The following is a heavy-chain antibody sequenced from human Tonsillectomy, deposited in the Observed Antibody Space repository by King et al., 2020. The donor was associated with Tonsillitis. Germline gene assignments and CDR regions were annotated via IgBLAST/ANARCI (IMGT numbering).Heavy chain of an antibody. J-gene: IGHJ3*02. Sequence: VQLVESGGGVVQPGTSLRLSCEVSAFTFRTYVLDWVRQAPGTGLEGVAVVAHDGKNKVYAESVKGRFTISRDNSKNTLFMQLNSLRPEDTAVYYCAVRRDCSDSNCYNAFYIWGQGTMVTVSS. CDR1: AFTFRTYV. CDR2: VAHDGKNK. D-gene: IGHD2-2*02. V-gene: IGHV3-30*04. CDR3: AVRRDCSDSNCYNAFYI.